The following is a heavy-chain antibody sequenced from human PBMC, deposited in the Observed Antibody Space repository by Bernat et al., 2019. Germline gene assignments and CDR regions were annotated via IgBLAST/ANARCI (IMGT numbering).Heavy chain of an antibody. V-gene: IGHV3-30*18. CDR2: ISYDGSNK. Sequence: QVQLVESGGGVVQPGRSLRLSCAASGFTFSSYGMHWVRQAPGKGLEWVAVISYDGSNKYYADSVKGRFTISRDNSKNTLYLQMNSLRAEDTAVYYCANEDPGRSGSSCYWGQGTLVTVSS. CDR1: GFTFSSYG. CDR3: ANEDPGRSGSSCY. D-gene: IGHD2-15*01. J-gene: IGHJ4*02.